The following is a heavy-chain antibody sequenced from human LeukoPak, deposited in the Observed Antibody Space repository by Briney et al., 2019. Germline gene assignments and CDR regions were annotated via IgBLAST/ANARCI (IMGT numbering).Heavy chain of an antibody. CDR1: GFIVSSNY. D-gene: IGHD1-1*01. J-gene: IGHJ4*02. Sequence: GGSLRLSCAASGFIVSSNYMNWVRQAPGKGLEWVSVIYYGGSTYYADSVKGRFTISRDNSKNTLYLQMNSLRAEDTAVYYCARAHNWNDNHFDYWGQGTLVTVSS. CDR2: IYYGGST. V-gene: IGHV3-53*01. CDR3: ARAHNWNDNHFDY.